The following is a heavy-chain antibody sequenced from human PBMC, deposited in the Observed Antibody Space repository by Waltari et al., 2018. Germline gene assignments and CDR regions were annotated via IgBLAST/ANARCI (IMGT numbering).Heavy chain of an antibody. CDR1: GGSISSSSYY. J-gene: IGHJ5*02. CDR3: AREGVVVAAKGIDP. V-gene: IGHV4-39*07. D-gene: IGHD2-15*01. Sequence: QLQLQESGPGLVKPSETLSLTCTVSGGSISSSSYYWGWIRQPPGKGLEWIGSIYYSGSTYHNPSLKRRVTISVDTSQNQFSLKLGSVTAADTAVYYCAREGVVVAAKGIDPWGQGTLVTVSS. CDR2: IYYSGST.